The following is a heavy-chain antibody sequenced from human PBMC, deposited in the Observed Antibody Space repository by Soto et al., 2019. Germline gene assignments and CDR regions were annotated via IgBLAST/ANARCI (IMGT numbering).Heavy chain of an antibody. CDR2: IDTSGDAM. CDR1: GFTFSNYE. CDR3: ARESIGCGGDCLDY. D-gene: IGHD2-21*01. J-gene: IGHJ4*02. V-gene: IGHV3-48*03. Sequence: PGGSLRLSCAVSGFTFSNYEWYWVRQAPGKGLEWISYIDTSGDAMFYADPVKGRFAVSRDNTMNSLYLQMNSLRAEDTAAYYCARESIGCGGDCLDYWGQGTLVTVSS.